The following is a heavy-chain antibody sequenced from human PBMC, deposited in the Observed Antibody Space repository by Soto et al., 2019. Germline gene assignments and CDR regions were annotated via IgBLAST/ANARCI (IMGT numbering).Heavy chain of an antibody. Sequence: ASETLSLTCTVSGDSVSSGSYYWSWIRQPPGKGLEWIGYIYHIGSTNYNPSLKSRVTIAVDTSKNQFSLKLSSVTAADTAVYYCASNPHGIAVPEYFYGMDVWGQGTTVTVSS. V-gene: IGHV4-61*01. CDR2: IYHIGST. CDR3: ASNPHGIAVPEYFYGMDV. D-gene: IGHD6-19*01. J-gene: IGHJ6*02. CDR1: GDSVSSGSYY.